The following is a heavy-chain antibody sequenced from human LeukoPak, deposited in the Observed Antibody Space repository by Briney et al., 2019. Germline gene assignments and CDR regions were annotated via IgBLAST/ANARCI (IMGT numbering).Heavy chain of an antibody. CDR1: AGSISSYY. Sequence: AETLSLTCTVSAGSISSYYWSWIRQPPGKGLEWIGYIYYSGSTNYNPSLKSRVTISVDTSKNQFSLKLSSVTAADTAVYYCAREGSSGTGIGYFDYWGQGTLVTVSS. CDR3: AREGSSGTGIGYFDY. CDR2: IYYSGST. J-gene: IGHJ4*02. D-gene: IGHD1-14*01. V-gene: IGHV4-59*01.